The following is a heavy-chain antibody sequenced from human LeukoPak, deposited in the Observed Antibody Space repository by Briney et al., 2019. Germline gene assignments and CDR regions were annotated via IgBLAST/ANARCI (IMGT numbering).Heavy chain of an antibody. D-gene: IGHD2-2*01. J-gene: IGHJ5*02. CDR3: ASAGAYSSTSIIPFDP. Sequence: SETLSLTCAVYGGSFSGYYWSWIRQPPGKGLEWIGEINHSGSTNYNPSLKSRVTISVDTSKNQFSLELSSVTAADTAVYYCASAGAYSSTSIIPFDPWGQGTLVTVSS. CDR1: GGSFSGYY. CDR2: INHSGST. V-gene: IGHV4-34*01.